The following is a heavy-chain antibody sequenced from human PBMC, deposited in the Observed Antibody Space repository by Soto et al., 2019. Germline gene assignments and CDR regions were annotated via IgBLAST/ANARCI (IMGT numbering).Heavy chain of an antibody. CDR2: LNPSSGST. V-gene: IGHV1-46*02. CDR1: GYTFNNYY. D-gene: IGHD6-19*01. J-gene: IGHJ4*02. Sequence: ASVKVSCKASGYTFNNYYIHWVRQAPGQGLEWMGILNPSSGSTKFAQRLQGRVTLTRDTSTSTVYMELSSLRSEDTAVYYCARGSSGWYLWGQGTLVTVSS. CDR3: ARGSSGWYL.